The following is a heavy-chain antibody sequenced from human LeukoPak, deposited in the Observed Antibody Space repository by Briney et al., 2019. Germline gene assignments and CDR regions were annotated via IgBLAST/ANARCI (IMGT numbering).Heavy chain of an antibody. V-gene: IGHV4-59*01. CDR1: GGSISSYY. D-gene: IGHD2-21*02. CDR2: IYYSGST. CDR3: ARVVLEGDPSYYYYMDV. Sequence: PSETLSLTCTVSGGSISSYYWSWIRQPPGKGLEWIGYIYYSGSTNHNPSHTSRVTISVDTSKNQFYLKMSSVTAAATAVYYCARVVLEGDPSYYYYMDVWGKGTTVTVSS. J-gene: IGHJ6*03.